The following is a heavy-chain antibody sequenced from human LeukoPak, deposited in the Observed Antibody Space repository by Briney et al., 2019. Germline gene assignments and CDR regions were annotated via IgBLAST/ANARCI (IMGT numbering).Heavy chain of an antibody. CDR2: MYYSGTT. D-gene: IGHD3-3*01. V-gene: IGHV4-59*12. Sequence: SETLSLTCTVSRGSIIGYYWTWIRQPPGKGLQRIGYMYYSGTTKYNPSLKSRVTTSMDTSKNQFSLKVNSVTAVDTAVYYCARVGFWSGSYTGYFDYWGQGALVTVSS. CDR3: ARVGFWSGSYTGYFDY. J-gene: IGHJ4*02. CDR1: RGSIIGYY.